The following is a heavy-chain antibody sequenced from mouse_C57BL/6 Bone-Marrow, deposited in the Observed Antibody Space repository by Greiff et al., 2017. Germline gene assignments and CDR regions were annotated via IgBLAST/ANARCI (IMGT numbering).Heavy chain of an antibody. Sequence: VQLQQPGAELVRPGPSVKLSCKASGYTFTSYWMDWVKQRPGQSLEWIGNIYPSDSETHYNQKFKEKATLTVDKSSSTAYMQLSSLTSEDSAVYYCSRHDCAMDYWGQGTSVTGSS. V-gene: IGHV1-61*01. CDR1: GYTFTSYW. CDR3: SRHDCAMDY. CDR2: IYPSDSET. J-gene: IGHJ4*01.